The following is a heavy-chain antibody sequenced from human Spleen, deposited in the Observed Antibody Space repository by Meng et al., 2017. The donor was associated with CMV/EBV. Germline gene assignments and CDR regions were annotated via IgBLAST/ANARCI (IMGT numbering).Heavy chain of an antibody. CDR2: IYSGGSDT. Sequence: GESLKISCAASGFTFNNYAMSWVRQAPGEGLEWVSLIYSGGSDTYYADSVKGRFTISRDNSKNTLYLQMNSLRAGDTAIYYCAKDSRRDYYDSSGYYHDGMDVWGQGTTVTVSS. D-gene: IGHD3-22*01. V-gene: IGHV3-23*03. CDR3: AKDSRRDYYDSSGYYHDGMDV. J-gene: IGHJ6*02. CDR1: GFTFNNYA.